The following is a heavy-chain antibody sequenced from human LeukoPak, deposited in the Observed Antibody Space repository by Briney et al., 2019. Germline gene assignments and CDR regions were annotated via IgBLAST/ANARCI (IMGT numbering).Heavy chain of an antibody. CDR2: INAGNGNT. Sequence: GASVKVSCKASGYTFTSYAMHWVRQAPGQRLEWMGWINAGNGNTKYSQKFQGRVTITRDTSASTAYMELNSLRSEDTAVYYCARERRRGYSYGYHGMDVWGQGTTVTVSS. CDR3: ARERRRGYSYGYHGMDV. CDR1: GYTFTSYA. J-gene: IGHJ6*02. V-gene: IGHV1-3*01. D-gene: IGHD5-18*01.